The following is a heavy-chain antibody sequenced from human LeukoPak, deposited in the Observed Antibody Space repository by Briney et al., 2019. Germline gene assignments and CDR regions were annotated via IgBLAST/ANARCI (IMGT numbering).Heavy chain of an antibody. CDR2: IWYDGSNK. J-gene: IGHJ4*02. Sequence: GGSLRLSCAASGFTFSSYGMHWVRQAPGKGLEWVAVIWYDGSNKYYADSVKGRFTISRDNSKNTLYLQMNSLRAEDTAVYYCARDSEYSSGWYVFDYWGQGTLVTVSS. V-gene: IGHV3-33*01. CDR3: ARDSEYSSGWYVFDY. CDR1: GFTFSSYG. D-gene: IGHD6-19*01.